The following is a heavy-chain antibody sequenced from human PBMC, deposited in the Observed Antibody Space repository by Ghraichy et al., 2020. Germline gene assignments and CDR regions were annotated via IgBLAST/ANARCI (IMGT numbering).Heavy chain of an antibody. J-gene: IGHJ4*02. Sequence: SQTLSLTCAISGDTVTNDRSTWSWMRQSPSRGLEWLGRTHYRSSWDIHYAASVDGRITIAPDTSKNEVSLQLNSVTPEDSAVYYWARGRSGHFDFWGQGTPVTVSS. CDR1: GDTVTNDRST. D-gene: IGHD6-19*01. CDR2: THYRSSWDI. CDR3: ARGRSGHFDF. V-gene: IGHV6-1*01.